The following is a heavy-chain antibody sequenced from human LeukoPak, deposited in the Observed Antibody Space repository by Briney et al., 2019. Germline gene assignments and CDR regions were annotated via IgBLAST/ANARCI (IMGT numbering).Heavy chain of an antibody. CDR1: GFTFSSYA. Sequence: GGSLRLSCAASGFTFSSYAMSWVRQAPGKGLGWVSAISGSGSSTYYADSVKGRFTISRDNSKNTLFLQMNSLRAEDTAVYYCAKYSSGWSCLDYWGQGTLVTVSS. CDR2: ISGSGSST. CDR3: AKYSSGWSCLDY. V-gene: IGHV3-23*01. D-gene: IGHD6-19*01. J-gene: IGHJ4*02.